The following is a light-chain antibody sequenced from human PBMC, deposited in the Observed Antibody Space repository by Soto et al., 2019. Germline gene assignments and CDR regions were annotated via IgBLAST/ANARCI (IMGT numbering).Light chain of an antibody. V-gene: IGKV3-15*01. CDR2: AAS. CDR1: QSVSSN. Sequence: EIVMTQSPATLSVSPGERATLSCRASQSVSSNLAWYQQKPGQAPRLLIYAASSLQSGVPSRFSGSGSGTDFTLTISNLQPEDSATYYCQQANSFPRTFGQGTKLEIK. J-gene: IGKJ2*01. CDR3: QQANSFPRT.